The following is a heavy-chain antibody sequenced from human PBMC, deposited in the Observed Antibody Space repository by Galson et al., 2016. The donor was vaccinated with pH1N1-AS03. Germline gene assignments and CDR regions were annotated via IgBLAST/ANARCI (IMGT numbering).Heavy chain of an antibody. V-gene: IGHV5-51*03. CDR2: IFPGDSDT. J-gene: IGHJ3*01. D-gene: IGHD3-22*01. CDR1: GYGFNGYW. Sequence: QSGAEVKKPGDSLKISCKSSGYGFNGYWTGWVRQMPGKGLEWMGIIFPGDSDTRYSPSFQGQLTISADKSTRTTYLQWRSLKASDTAIYYCARPAHYDSSGRDALDVWGQGTMLIVSS. CDR3: ARPAHYDSSGRDALDV.